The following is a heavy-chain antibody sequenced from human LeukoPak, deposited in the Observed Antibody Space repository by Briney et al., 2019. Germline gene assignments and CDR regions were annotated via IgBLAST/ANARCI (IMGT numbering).Heavy chain of an antibody. Sequence: ASVKVSFRVCGYTLTKLPIHWVRQAPGRGLEWMGPFDPEDGEALYARRFRGRVTMTEDTSTGTAFMELSSLKSVDTAVYYCATSNYFGSGSVYYFEYWGQGTLVTVSS. D-gene: IGHD3-10*01. CDR2: FDPEDGEA. CDR1: GYTLTKLP. V-gene: IGHV1-24*01. CDR3: ATSNYFGSGSVYYFEY. J-gene: IGHJ4*02.